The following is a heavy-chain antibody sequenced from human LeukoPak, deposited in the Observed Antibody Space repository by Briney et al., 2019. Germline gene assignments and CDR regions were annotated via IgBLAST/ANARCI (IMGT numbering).Heavy chain of an antibody. Sequence: SETLSLTCAVSGYSISNSYYWGWIRQPPGKGLEWIGNIFQSGSTFYNPSLKSRVTISVDTSKNQFTLKLSSVTAADTAVYYCARHGSAGHYYYYMGVWGKGTTVTVSS. CDR2: IFQSGST. V-gene: IGHV4-38-2*01. CDR1: GYSISNSYY. J-gene: IGHJ6*03. CDR3: ARHGSAGHYYYYMGV. D-gene: IGHD5-24*01.